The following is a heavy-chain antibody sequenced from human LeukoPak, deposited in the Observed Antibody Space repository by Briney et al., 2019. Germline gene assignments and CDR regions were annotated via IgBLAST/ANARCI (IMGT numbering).Heavy chain of an antibody. CDR2: ITWDSGRI. CDR1: GFSFHDYD. V-gene: IGHV3-9*01. CDR3: AKDLDASGRQNDSYYYGMDV. Sequence: GGSLRLSCAASGFSFHDYDMQWVRQAPGKGLEWVAGITWDSGRIGYADSVKGRFTVSRDNAQNSLYLQMNSLRPEDTALYYCAKDLDASGRQNDSYYYGMDVWGQGTTVTVSS. J-gene: IGHJ6*02. D-gene: IGHD3-10*01.